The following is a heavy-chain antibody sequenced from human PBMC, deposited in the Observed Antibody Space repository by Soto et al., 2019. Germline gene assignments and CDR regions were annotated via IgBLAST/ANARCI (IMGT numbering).Heavy chain of an antibody. V-gene: IGHV1-46*01. J-gene: IGHJ3*02. Sequence: GASVKVSCKASGYTFTSYYMHWVRQAPGQGLEWMGIINPSGGSTSYAQKFQGRVTMTRDTSTSTVYMELSSLRSEDTAVYYCARVRGRDGYNQGAFDIWGQGTMVTVS. CDR3: ARVRGRDGYNQGAFDI. D-gene: IGHD5-12*01. CDR1: GYTFTSYY. CDR2: INPSGGST.